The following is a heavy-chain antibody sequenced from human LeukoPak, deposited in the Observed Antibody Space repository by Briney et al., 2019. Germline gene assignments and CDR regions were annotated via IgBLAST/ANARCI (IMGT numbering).Heavy chain of an antibody. CDR1: GGSFSGYY. Sequence: SETLSLTCAVYGGSFSGYYWSWIRQPPGKGLEWIGEINHSGSTNYNPSLTSRVTISVDTSKNQFSLKLSSVTAADTAVYYCARHTTGYYYYYYYMDVWGKGTTVTISS. V-gene: IGHV4-34*01. CDR3: ARHTTGYYYYYYYMDV. CDR2: INHSGST. D-gene: IGHD4-17*01. J-gene: IGHJ6*03.